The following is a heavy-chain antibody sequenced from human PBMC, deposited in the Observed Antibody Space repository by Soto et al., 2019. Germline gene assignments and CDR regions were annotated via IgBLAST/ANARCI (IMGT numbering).Heavy chain of an antibody. V-gene: IGHV1-69*06. D-gene: IGHD3-22*01. CDR3: AQYYYDSSGYYYEVAFDY. Sequence: QVQLVQSGAEVKKPGSSVKVSCKASGGTFSSYAISWVRQAPGQGLEWMGGIIPIFGTANYAQKFQGRVTITADKSTSTAYMELSSLRSEDTAVYYCAQYYYDSSGYYYEVAFDYWGQGTLVTVSS. CDR2: IIPIFGTA. J-gene: IGHJ4*02. CDR1: GGTFSSYA.